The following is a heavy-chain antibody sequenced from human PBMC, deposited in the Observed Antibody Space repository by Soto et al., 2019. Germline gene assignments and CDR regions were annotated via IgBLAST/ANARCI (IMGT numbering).Heavy chain of an antibody. CDR2: FDPEDGET. CDR1: GYTLTELS. J-gene: IGHJ4*02. D-gene: IGHD5-18*01. CDR3: ATDLNTAMVTSFDY. Sequence: ASVKVSCKVSGYTLTELSMHWVRQAPGKGLEWMGGFDPEDGETIYAQKFQGRVTMTEDTSTDTAYMELSSLRSEDSAVYYCATDLNTAMVTSFDYWGQGTQVTVTS. V-gene: IGHV1-24*01.